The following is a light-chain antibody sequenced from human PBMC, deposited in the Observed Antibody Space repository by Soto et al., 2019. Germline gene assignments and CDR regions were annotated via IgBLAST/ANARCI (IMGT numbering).Light chain of an antibody. V-gene: IGLV2-8*01. CDR2: EVS. CDR1: SSDVGGYNY. Sequence: QSALTQPPSASGSPGQSVTISCTGTSSDVGGYNYVSWYQQHPGKAPKLMIYEVSKRPSGVPDRFSGSKSGKTASLTVSGLQAEDEADYYCSSYTGGNNVVFGGGTKVTVL. CDR3: SSYTGGNNVV. J-gene: IGLJ2*01.